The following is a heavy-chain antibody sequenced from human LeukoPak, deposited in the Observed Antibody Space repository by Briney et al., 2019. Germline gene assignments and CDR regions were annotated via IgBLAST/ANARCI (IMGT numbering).Heavy chain of an antibody. J-gene: IGHJ6*03. CDR2: IKSKTDGGTT. CDR3: TTYSSSSDYYYYYYYMDV. CDR1: GFTFSNAW. V-gene: IGHV3-15*01. Sequence: GGSLRFSCAASGFTFSNAWMSWVRQAPGKGLEWVGRIKSKTDGGTTDYAAPVKGRFTISRDDSENTLYLQMNSLKTEDTAVYYCTTYSSSSDYYYYYYYMDVWGKGTTVTVSS. D-gene: IGHD6-6*01.